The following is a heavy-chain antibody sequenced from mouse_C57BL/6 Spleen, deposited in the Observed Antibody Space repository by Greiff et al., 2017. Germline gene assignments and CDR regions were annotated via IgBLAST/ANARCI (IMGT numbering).Heavy chain of an antibody. Sequence: VNVVESGAELVKPGASVKISCKASGYTFTDYYINWVKQRPGQGLEWIGKIGPGSGSTYYNEKFKGKATLTADKSSSTAYMQLSSLTSEDSAVYFCATSYDGYYYALDYWGQGTSVTVSS. D-gene: IGHD2-3*01. V-gene: IGHV1-77*01. CDR1: GYTFTDYY. CDR2: IGPGSGST. CDR3: ATSYDGYYYALDY. J-gene: IGHJ4*01.